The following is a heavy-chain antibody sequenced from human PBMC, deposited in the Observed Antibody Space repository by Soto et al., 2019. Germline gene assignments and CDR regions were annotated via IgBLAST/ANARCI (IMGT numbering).Heavy chain of an antibody. J-gene: IGHJ5*02. Sequence: ASVKVSCKASGYTFTSYGISWVRQAPGQGLEWMGWISAYNGNTNYAQKLQGRVTMTTDTSTSTAYMELRSLRSDDTAVYYCARVNQYVDIVATNWFDPWGQGTLVTVS. CDR2: ISAYNGNT. CDR3: ARVNQYVDIVATNWFDP. V-gene: IGHV1-18*01. CDR1: GYTFTSYG. D-gene: IGHD5-12*01.